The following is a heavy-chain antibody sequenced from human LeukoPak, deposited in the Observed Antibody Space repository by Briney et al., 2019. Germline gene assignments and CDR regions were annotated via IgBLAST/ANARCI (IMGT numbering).Heavy chain of an antibody. CDR1: GFTFSSYA. CDR2: ISYDGSNK. CDR3: ARRGPDSIAVAGILYYYYYYMDV. V-gene: IGHV3-30*01. Sequence: PGGSLRLSCAASGFTFSSYAMHLVRQAPGKGLEWVAVISYDGSNKYYADSVKGRFTISRDNSKNSLYLQMNSLRAEDTAVYYCARRGPDSIAVAGILYYYYYYMDVWGKGTTVTVSS. J-gene: IGHJ6*03. D-gene: IGHD6-19*01.